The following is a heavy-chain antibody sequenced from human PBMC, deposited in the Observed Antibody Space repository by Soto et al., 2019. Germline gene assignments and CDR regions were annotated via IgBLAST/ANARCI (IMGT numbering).Heavy chain of an antibody. Sequence: GGSLRLSCAVSGFTFSSYAMSWVRQAPGKGLEWVSAISGSGGSTYYADSVKGRLTISRDNSKNTLYLQMNSLRAEVTAVYYCAKDRPLYSRTFWGQGTLVTVPS. CDR3: AKDRPLYSRTF. D-gene: IGHD6-13*01. CDR1: GFTFSSYA. V-gene: IGHV3-23*01. J-gene: IGHJ4*02. CDR2: ISGSGGST.